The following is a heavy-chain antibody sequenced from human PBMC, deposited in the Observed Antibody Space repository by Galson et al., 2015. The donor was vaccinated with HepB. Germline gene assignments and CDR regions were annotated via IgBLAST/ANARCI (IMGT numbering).Heavy chain of an antibody. D-gene: IGHD2-2*01. CDR2: IIPIFGTA. CDR1: GGTFSSYA. Sequence: SVKVSCKASGGTFSSYAISWVRQAPGQGLEWMGGIIPIFGTANYAQKFQGRVTITADESTSTAYMELSSLRSEDTAVYYCALTKRIDIVVVPAARRAFDIWGQGTMVTVSS. J-gene: IGHJ3*02. V-gene: IGHV1-69*13. CDR3: ALTKRIDIVVVPAARRAFDI.